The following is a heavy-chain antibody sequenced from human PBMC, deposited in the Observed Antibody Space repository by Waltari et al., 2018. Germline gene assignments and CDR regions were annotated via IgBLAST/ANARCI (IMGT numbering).Heavy chain of an antibody. V-gene: IGHV4-38-2*01. CDR3: TGRMMTPIAGGGASDV. Sequence: QVQLQESGPRLVKPSETLSLSCAVSGYSISSGWYWVWMRHLPGKGLEWIGSLYGTATTSYSPSLPSRVTISPDTSTNNFYLNLTSVTAADTATYYCTGRMMTPIAGGGASDVWGQGTTVTVSS. CDR1: GYSISSGWY. D-gene: IGHD2-21*01. J-gene: IGHJ6*02. CDR2: LYGTATT.